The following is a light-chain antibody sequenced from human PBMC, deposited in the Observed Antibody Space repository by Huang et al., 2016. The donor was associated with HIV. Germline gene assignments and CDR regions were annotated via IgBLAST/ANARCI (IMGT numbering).Light chain of an antibody. CDR1: QSLLHSNAYTY. V-gene: IGKV2-28*01. CDR2: LGS. J-gene: IGKJ5*01. CDR3: MQTLQTPKT. Sequence: DIVMTQSPLSLLATPGEPASISCTSSQSLLHSNAYTYLDWYLQKPGQSPQLLIYLGSNRAYGVPDRFSGSGSGTHFTLEISKVEAEDVGVYYCMQTLQTPKTFGQGTRLEIK.